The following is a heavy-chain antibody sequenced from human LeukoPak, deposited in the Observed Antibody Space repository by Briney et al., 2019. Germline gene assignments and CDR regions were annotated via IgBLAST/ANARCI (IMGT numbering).Heavy chain of an antibody. V-gene: IGHV3-74*01. CDR3: ARDLGQYYDTSDNWFDP. CDR2: INSDGINT. CDR1: GFTVRSNY. Sequence: TGGYLRLSCAASGFTVRSNYMSWVRQAPGKGLVWVSRINSDGINTSYADSVKGRFTISRDNAKNTLNLQMNSLRAEDTAVYYCARDLGQYYDTSDNWFDPWGQGTLVTVSS. J-gene: IGHJ5*02. D-gene: IGHD3-22*01.